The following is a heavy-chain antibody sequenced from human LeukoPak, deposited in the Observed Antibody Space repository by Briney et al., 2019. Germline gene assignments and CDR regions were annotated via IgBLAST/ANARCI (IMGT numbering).Heavy chain of an antibody. V-gene: IGHV4-59*01. CDR2: IYYSGST. CDR3: ARKSKVVITGGAFDI. J-gene: IGHJ3*02. D-gene: IGHD3-22*01. CDR1: GGSISSYY. Sequence: SETLSLTCTVSGGSISSYYWSWIRQPPGKGLEWIGYIYYSGSTNYNPSLKSRVTISVDTSKNQFSLKLSSVTAADTAVYYCARKSKVVITGGAFDIWGQGTMVTVSS.